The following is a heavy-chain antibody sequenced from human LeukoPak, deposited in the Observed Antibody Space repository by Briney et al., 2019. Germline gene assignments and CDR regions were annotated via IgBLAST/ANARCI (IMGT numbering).Heavy chain of an antibody. CDR3: ARDGGSSWSHQYGLDV. J-gene: IGHJ6*02. CDR2: VYYNGNI. Sequence: SETLSLTCTVSGGSINSYYWGWIRQPPGKGLEWIGYVYYNGNINYNPSFKSRVTISVDTSKNQFSLKLSSVTAADTAAYYCARDGGSSWSHQYGLDVWGQGTTVTVSS. D-gene: IGHD6-13*01. CDR1: GGSINSYY. V-gene: IGHV4-59*01.